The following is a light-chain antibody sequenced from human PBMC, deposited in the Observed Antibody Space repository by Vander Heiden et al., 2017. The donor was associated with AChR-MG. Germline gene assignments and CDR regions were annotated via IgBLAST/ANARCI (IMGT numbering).Light chain of an antibody. CDR1: QTISNY. CDR2: KTS. J-gene: IGKJ4*01. CDR3: QQRVSTPLT. V-gene: IGKV1-39*01. Sequence: DIQMTQSPSSLSASVGDRVSITCRASQTISNYLNWYQQRPGKAPNLVISKTSRLERGVPSRFSGFRSGTDFTLTIDNLQPEDFALYFCQQRVSTPLTFGGGTKVEIK.